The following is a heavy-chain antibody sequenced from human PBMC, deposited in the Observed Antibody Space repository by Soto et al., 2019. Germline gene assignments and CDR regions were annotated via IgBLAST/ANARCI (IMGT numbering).Heavy chain of an antibody. CDR2: IYYSGST. CDR3: ASGKGYYYGMDV. CDR1: GGAISSYY. Sequence: PSETLSLTCTVSGGAISSYYWSWIRQPPGKGLEWIGYIYYSGSTNYNPSLNSRVTISVDTSKNQFSLKLSSVTAADTAVYYCASGKGYYYGMDVWGQGTTVTVSS. J-gene: IGHJ6*02. V-gene: IGHV4-59*01.